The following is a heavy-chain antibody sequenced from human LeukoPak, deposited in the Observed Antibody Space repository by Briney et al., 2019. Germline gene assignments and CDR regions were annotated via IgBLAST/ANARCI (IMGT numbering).Heavy chain of an antibody. CDR1: GGTFSSYA. Sequence: GASVKVSCKASGGTFSSYAISWVRQAPGQGLEWMGGIIPIFGTANYAQKFQGRVTITADESTSTAYMELSSLRSEDTAVYYCARGETNSGSYSGFDYWGQGTLVTVSS. J-gene: IGHJ4*02. V-gene: IGHV1-69*13. CDR2: IIPIFGTA. CDR3: ARGETNSGSYSGFDY. D-gene: IGHD1-26*01.